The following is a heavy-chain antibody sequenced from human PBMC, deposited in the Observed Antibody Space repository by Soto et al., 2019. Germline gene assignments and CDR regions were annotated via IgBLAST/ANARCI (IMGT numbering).Heavy chain of an antibody. D-gene: IGHD1-1*01. CDR1: GRRKRGGNN. Sequence: PSESPSLACSESGRRKRGGNNWRWGRQRPEKDLEWIGTIYPSASSYHNPSLESRLTLSIDTSKNQFTLKLASLTAAYTALYYCAIERLGTTFVDNWVQGTQVT. CDR2: IYPSASS. V-gene: IGHV4-38-2*02. CDR3: AIERLGTTFVDN. J-gene: IGHJ4*02.